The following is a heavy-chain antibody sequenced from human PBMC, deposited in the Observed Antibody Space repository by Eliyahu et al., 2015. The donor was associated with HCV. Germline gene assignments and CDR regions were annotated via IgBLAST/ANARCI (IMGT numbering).Heavy chain of an antibody. Sequence: QVQLVESGGGVVQPGRSLRLSCAASGFTFXSXGMHWVRQAPGKGLEWVAVISYDGSNKYYADSVKGRFTISRDNSKNTLYLQMNSLRAEDTAVYYCAKDQEGSGYDSVGPNPEFDYWGQGTLVTVSS. CDR1: GFTFXSXG. CDR3: AKDQEGSGYDSVGPNPEFDY. V-gene: IGHV3-30*18. J-gene: IGHJ4*02. CDR2: ISYDGSNK. D-gene: IGHD5-12*01.